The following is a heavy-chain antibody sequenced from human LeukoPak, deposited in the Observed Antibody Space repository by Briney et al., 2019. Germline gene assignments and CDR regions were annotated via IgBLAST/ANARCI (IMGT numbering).Heavy chain of an antibody. CDR2: ISGSGGST. V-gene: IGHV3-23*01. CDR1: GFTFSSYA. J-gene: IGHJ6*02. Sequence: GGSLRLSCAASGFTFSSYAMSWVRQAPGRGLEWVSAISGSGGSTYYADSVKGRFTISRDNSKNTLYLQMNSLRAEDTAVYYCASQRIQLWTGYYGMDVWGQGTTVTVSS. CDR3: ASQRIQLWTGYYGMDV. D-gene: IGHD5-18*01.